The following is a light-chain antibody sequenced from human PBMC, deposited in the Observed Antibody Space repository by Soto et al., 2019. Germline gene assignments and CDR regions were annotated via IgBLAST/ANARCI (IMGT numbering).Light chain of an antibody. CDR3: QQYGTSEII. CDR2: GAS. V-gene: IGKV3-20*01. CDR1: QTVSNNY. J-gene: IGKJ5*01. Sequence: EIVLTQSPGTLSFSPGDRATLSCRASQTVSNNYLAWCQQKPGQAPRVIMYGASRRATGIPDRFSGGGSGTDFTLTISRLEPEDFAVFFCQQYGTSEIIFGQGTRLEIK.